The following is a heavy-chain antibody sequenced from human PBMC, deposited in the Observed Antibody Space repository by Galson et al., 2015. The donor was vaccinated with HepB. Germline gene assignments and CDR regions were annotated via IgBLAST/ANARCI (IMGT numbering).Heavy chain of an antibody. CDR2: IYPGDSET. V-gene: IGHV5-51*01. CDR3: ARQPGGRGLDV. D-gene: IGHD2-15*01. J-gene: IGHJ6*02. CDR1: GPTFTTYW. Sequence: QSGAEVKKPGESLKISCKGSGPTFTTYWTAWVRQMPGRGLEWIGVIYPGDSETKYSPSFQGHVTISADKSTTTAYLQWNSLKASDSAIYYCARQPGGRGLDVWGQGTTVTVSS.